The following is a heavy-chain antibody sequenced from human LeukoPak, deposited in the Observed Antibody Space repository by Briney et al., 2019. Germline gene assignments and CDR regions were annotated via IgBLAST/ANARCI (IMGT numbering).Heavy chain of an antibody. CDR1: GFTFSSYA. CDR3: AKDRGWLSYYFDY. V-gene: IGHV3-30-3*01. Sequence: PGRSLRLSCAASGFTFSSYAMHWVRQAPGKGLEWVAVISYDGSNKYYADSVKGRFTISRDNSKNTLYLQMNSLRAEDTAVYYCAKDRGWLSYYFDYWGQGTLVTVSS. CDR2: ISYDGSNK. J-gene: IGHJ4*02. D-gene: IGHD2/OR15-2a*01.